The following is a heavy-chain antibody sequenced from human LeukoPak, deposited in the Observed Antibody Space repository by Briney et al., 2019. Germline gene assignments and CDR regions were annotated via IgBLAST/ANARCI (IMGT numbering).Heavy chain of an antibody. Sequence: GGPLRLSCAASGFTFDDYAMHWVRQAPGKGLEWVSTTGLESVHTLCADSVQGRFTVSRDNSRNTLDLQMDNLRVDDTAIYYCVRGDDIGKHPTRAYYFDIWGQGTLVSVSS. V-gene: IGHV3-23*01. CDR1: GFTFDDYA. CDR3: VRGDDIGKHPTRAYYFDI. D-gene: IGHD3-10*01. J-gene: IGHJ4*02. CDR2: TGLESVHT.